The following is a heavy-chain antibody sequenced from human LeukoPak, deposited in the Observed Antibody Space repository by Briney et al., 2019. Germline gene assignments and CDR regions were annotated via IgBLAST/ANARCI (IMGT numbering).Heavy chain of an antibody. CDR3: ARNQKGASDAFDI. CDR1: GFTFNYYW. Sequence: GGSLRLSCAASGFTFNYYWMSWVRQPPGKGLEWVANIKQDGSEKRYVDSMKGRFTISRDNANISLYLHMNSLRVEDTAIYYCARNQKGASDAFDIWGLGTMVTVSS. CDR2: IKQDGSEK. J-gene: IGHJ3*02. V-gene: IGHV3-7*01.